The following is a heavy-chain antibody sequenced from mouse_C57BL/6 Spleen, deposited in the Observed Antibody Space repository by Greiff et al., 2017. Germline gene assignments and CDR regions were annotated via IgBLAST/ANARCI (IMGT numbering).Heavy chain of an antibody. D-gene: IGHD1-2*01. CDR2: INPNNGGT. V-gene: IGHV1-26*01. Sequence: VQLQQSGPELVKPGASVKISCKASGYTFTDYYMNWVKQSHGKSLEWIGDINPNNGGTSYNQKFKGKATLTVDKSSSTAYMELRSLTSEDSAVYYCARRLLPGHYYAMDYWGQGTSVTVSS. CDR3: ARRLLPGHYYAMDY. J-gene: IGHJ4*01. CDR1: GYTFTDYY.